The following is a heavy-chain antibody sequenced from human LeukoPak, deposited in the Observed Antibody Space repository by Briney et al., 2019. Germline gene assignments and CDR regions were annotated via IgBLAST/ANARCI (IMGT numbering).Heavy chain of an antibody. D-gene: IGHD6-19*01. V-gene: IGHV3-30*01. CDR2: ISYDGSNK. J-gene: IGHJ4*02. CDR1: GFTLSSYA. Sequence: GGSLRLSCAASGFTLSSYAMHWVRQAPGKGLEWVAVISYDGSNKYYADSVKGRFTISRDNSKNTLYLQMNSLRAEDTAVYYCAIDTHRSGWGYFDYWGQGTLVTVSS. CDR3: AIDTHRSGWGYFDY.